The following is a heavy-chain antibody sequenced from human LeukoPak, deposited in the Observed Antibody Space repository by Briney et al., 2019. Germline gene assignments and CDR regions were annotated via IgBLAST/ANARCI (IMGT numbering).Heavy chain of an antibody. V-gene: IGHV3-64D*08. Sequence: PGGSLRLSCSASGFSFSDLAMHWVRQAPGKRLEYVSFIGKDGDTTYYADSVKGRFTISRDNSRNTLYLLMNSLTAEVTALYYCVRDLWGFDYWGQGTLVTVSS. CDR1: GFSFSDLA. J-gene: IGHJ4*02. CDR3: VRDLWGFDY. D-gene: IGHD3-10*01. CDR2: IGKDGDTT.